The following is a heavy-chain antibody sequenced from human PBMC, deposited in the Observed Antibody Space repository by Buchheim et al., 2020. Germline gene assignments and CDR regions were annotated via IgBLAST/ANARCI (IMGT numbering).Heavy chain of an antibody. CDR1: GFTFSSYA. CDR3: ASARGFSGN. V-gene: IGHV3-30*04. CDR2: ISYDGSNK. J-gene: IGHJ4*02. Sequence: QVQLVESGGGVVQPGRSLRLSCAASGFTFSSYAMHWVRQAPGKGLEWVAVISYDGSNKYYADSVKGRFTICRDNSKNTLYLQMNSLRAEDTAVYYCASARGFSGNWGQGTL. D-gene: IGHD1-26*01.